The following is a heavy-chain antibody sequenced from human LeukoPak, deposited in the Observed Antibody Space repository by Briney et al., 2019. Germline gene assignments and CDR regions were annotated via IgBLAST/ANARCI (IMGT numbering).Heavy chain of an antibody. Sequence: GGSLRLSCAASGFTFSSYAMSWVRQAPGKGLEWVSAISGSGGSTYYADSVKGRFTISRDDSKDTLYLQMNSLRAEDTAVYYCAKGGYSSGWRNYFDYWGQGTLVTVSS. D-gene: IGHD6-19*01. J-gene: IGHJ4*02. CDR2: ISGSGGST. CDR1: GFTFSSYA. CDR3: AKGGYSSGWRNYFDY. V-gene: IGHV3-23*01.